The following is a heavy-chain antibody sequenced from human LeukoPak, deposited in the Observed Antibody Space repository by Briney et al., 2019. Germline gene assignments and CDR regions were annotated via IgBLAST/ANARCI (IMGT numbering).Heavy chain of an antibody. J-gene: IGHJ4*02. Sequence: GGSLRLSCAASGLTFSNAWMNWVRQAPGKGLEWVGRIKSKTDGGTTDYAAPVKDRFTISRDDSKNTLYLQMNSLKTEDTAVYYCTTAPYYDFWSGYYYTADYWGQGTLVTVSS. CDR1: GLTFSNAW. D-gene: IGHD3-3*01. CDR2: IKSKTDGGTT. CDR3: TTAPYYDFWSGYYYTADY. V-gene: IGHV3-15*07.